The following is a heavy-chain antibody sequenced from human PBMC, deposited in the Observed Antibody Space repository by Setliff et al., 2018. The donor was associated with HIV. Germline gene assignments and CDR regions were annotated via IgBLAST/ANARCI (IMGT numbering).Heavy chain of an antibody. CDR1: GFSFRTHN. CDR3: ARDRASSGYYSQFDY. CDR2: ISSDGRYI. D-gene: IGHD3-22*01. J-gene: IGHJ4*01. Sequence: PGGSLRLSCAASGFSFRTHNMNWVRQAPGKGLEWVSSISSDGRYIYYADSVKGRFTISRDDAKSSLYLQMYSLRAEDTAVYYCARDRASSGYYSQFDYWGQGEMVTVSS. V-gene: IGHV3-21*01.